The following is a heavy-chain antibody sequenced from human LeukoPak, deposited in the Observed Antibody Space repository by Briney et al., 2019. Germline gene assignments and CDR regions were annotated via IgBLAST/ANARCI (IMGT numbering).Heavy chain of an antibody. J-gene: IGHJ4*02. Sequence: GGSLRLSCAASGFTFSSYEMNWVPEAPGKGLECVSYISSSGSTIYYADSVKGRFTISRDNAKNSLYLQMNSLRAEDTSVYYCARGANPFDYYGQGPVVTVSS. CDR3: ARGANPFDY. V-gene: IGHV3-48*03. CDR2: ISSSGSTI. CDR1: GFTFSSYE.